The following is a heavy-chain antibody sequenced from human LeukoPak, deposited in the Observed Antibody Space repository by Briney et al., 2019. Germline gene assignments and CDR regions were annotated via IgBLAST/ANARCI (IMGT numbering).Heavy chain of an antibody. Sequence: ASVKVSCKASGYTFTGYYMHWVRQAPGQGLEWMGWINPNSGGTNYAQKFQGRVTMTRDTSISTAYMELSRLRSDDTAVYYCARGGGLGIVVVTAIHFDYWGQGTLVTVSS. CDR3: ARGGGLGIVVVTAIHFDY. V-gene: IGHV1-2*02. D-gene: IGHD2-21*02. J-gene: IGHJ4*02. CDR1: GYTFTGYY. CDR2: INPNSGGT.